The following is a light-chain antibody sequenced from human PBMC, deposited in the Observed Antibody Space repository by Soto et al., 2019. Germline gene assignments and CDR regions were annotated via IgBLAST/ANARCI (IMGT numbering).Light chain of an antibody. CDR3: ATWDDSRNGD. V-gene: IGLV1-44*01. CDR2: TNN. CDR1: TSNIESHP. J-gene: IGLJ1*01. Sequence: QSVLTQPPSVSGTPGQRITISCSGSTSNIESHPVNWFQQVPGAAPKLLITTNNQRPSGVPDRFSGSKSGASASLAISGLQSEDEATYYCATWDDSRNGDFGTGTKLTVL.